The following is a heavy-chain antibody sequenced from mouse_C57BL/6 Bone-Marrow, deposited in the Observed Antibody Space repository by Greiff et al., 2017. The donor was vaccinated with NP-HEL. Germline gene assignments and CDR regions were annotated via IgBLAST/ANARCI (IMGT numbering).Heavy chain of an antibody. D-gene: IGHD2-4*01. J-gene: IGHJ2*01. CDR1: GYTFTSYW. CDR3: GAIYYDYRYFDY. CDR2: IHPNSGST. V-gene: IGHV1-64*01. Sequence: QVQLQQPGAELVKPGASVKLSCKASGYTFTSYWMHWVKQRPGQGLEWIGMIHPNSGSTNYNEKFKSKATLTVDKSSSTAYMQLSSLTSEDSAVYYWGAIYYDYRYFDYWGQGTTLTVSS.